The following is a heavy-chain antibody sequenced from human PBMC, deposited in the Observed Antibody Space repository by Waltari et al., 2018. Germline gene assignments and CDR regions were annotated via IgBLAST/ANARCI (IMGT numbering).Heavy chain of an antibody. CDR3: ARGSYSSSSKWFDP. CDR2: IYHSGST. CDR1: GYSISSGYY. J-gene: IGHJ5*02. D-gene: IGHD6-6*01. V-gene: IGHV4-38-2*01. Sequence: QVQLQESGPGLVKPSETLSLTCAVSGYSISSGYYWGWIRQPPGKGLEWIGSIYHSGSTYYNPSLKSRVTISVDTSKNQFSLKLSSVTAADTAVYYCARGSYSSSSKWFDPWGQGTLVTVSS.